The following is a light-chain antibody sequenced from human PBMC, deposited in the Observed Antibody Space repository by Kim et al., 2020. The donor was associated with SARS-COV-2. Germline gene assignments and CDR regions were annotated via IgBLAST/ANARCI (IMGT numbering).Light chain of an antibody. Sequence: GALSVAPGERATLHCWASQSVSRSHIAWYQQHPGPAPRLLSYGACSRATGIPDRFSGSGSGTDCTLTISRLETEDFAVYYCQQASGFGQGTKLEI. V-gene: IGKV3-20*01. CDR2: GAC. CDR1: QSVSRSH. J-gene: IGKJ2*03. CDR3: QQASG.